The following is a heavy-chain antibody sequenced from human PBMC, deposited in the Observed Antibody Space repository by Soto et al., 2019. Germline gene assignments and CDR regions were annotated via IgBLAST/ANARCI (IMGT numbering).Heavy chain of an antibody. CDR2: INAGNGNT. J-gene: IGHJ4*02. CDR3: ERAKIAVAGPFDY. CDR1: GYTFTSYA. D-gene: IGHD6-19*01. V-gene: IGHV1-3*01. Sequence: QVQLVQSGAEVEKPGASVKVSCKASGYTFTSYAMHWVRQAPGQRLEWMGWINAGNGNTRYSQKFQGRVTITRDTSASTVYMELSSLSSEDTAVYYGERAKIAVAGPFDYWGQVTLVTVSS.